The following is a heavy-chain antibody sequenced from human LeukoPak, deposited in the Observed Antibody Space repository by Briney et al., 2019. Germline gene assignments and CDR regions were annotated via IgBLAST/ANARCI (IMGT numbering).Heavy chain of an antibody. CDR1: GYTFTSYG. CDR2: ISAYNGNT. J-gene: IGHJ4*02. D-gene: IGHD3-22*01. CDR3: ARLYYYDSSGYFEFGDY. V-gene: IGHV1-18*01. Sequence: ASVKVSCKASGYTFTSYGTSWVRRAPGQGLEWMGWISAYNGNTNYAQKLQGRVTMTTDTSTSTAYMELRSLRSDDTAVYYCARLYYYDSSGYFEFGDYWGQGTLVTVSS.